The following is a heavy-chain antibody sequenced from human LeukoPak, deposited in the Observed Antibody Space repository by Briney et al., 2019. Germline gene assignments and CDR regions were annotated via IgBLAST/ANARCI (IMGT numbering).Heavy chain of an antibody. Sequence: GGCLRLSCAAYGLTFSSYGSHWVCQAPGNGLDWVAFIRYDGSNKYYADSVKGRFTITRDNSKNTLYLQMNSLRAEDTAVYYCAKDHAAPFDYWGQGTLVTVSS. CDR2: IRYDGSNK. CDR1: GLTFSSYG. V-gene: IGHV3-30*02. D-gene: IGHD2-15*01. J-gene: IGHJ4*02. CDR3: AKDHAAPFDY.